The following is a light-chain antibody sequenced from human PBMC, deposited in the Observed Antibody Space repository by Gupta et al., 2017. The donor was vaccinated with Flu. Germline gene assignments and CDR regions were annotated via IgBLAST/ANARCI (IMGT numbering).Light chain of an antibody. CDR2: DAS. CDR3: QQRNNWPRT. J-gene: IGKJ1*01. CDR1: QMIHNY. Sequence: ENVLTQSPVILSLSPGERATLSCRASQMIHNYLAWYQQKPGQAPRLLIYDASTRANGVPGRFSGSGSGTEFTLTISSLEPEDFAVYYCQQRNNWPRTFGQGTKVEIK. V-gene: IGKV3-11*01.